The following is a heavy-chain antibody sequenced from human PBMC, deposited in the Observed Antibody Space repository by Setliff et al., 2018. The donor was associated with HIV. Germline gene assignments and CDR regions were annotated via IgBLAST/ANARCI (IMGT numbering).Heavy chain of an antibody. V-gene: IGHV3-30*04. CDR1: GFTFSSYA. D-gene: IGHD2-21*01. Sequence: GGSRRLSCAASGFTFSSYAMHGVRKALGKGLEWVAVVSYGGTNTYYADSVKGRFIISRDDSESTLFLQMNSLRVDDTAVYYCARVRYCGSPSCRKEIDFWGQGTLVTVSS. J-gene: IGHJ4*02. CDR2: VSYGGTNT. CDR3: ARVRYCGSPSCRKEIDF.